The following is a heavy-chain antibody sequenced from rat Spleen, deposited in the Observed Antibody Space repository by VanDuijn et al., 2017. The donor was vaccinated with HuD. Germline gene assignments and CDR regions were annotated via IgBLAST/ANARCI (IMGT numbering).Heavy chain of an antibody. V-gene: IGHV2-13*01. CDR2: IWGDGIS. Sequence: QVQLKESGPGLVQPSQTLSLTCTVSGFSLNNYGVLWVRQPPGKGLDWMGVIWGDGISNYNSALKSRLSITRDTSKSQVYLKMNSLQTEDTAMYFCARPDIGAIYTDGIWGQGVMVTVSS. D-gene: IGHD1-2*01. CDR1: GFSLNNYG. CDR3: ARPDIGAIYTDGI. J-gene: IGHJ2*01.